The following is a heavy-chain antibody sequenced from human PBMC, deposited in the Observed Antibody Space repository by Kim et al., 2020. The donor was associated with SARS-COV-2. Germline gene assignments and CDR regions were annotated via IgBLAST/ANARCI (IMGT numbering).Heavy chain of an antibody. CDR3: ARDASRTFGDLDY. CDR1: GYTFTGYY. J-gene: IGHJ4*02. CDR2: INPNSGGT. D-gene: IGHD3-10*01. V-gene: IGHV1-2*02. Sequence: ASVKVSCKASGYTFTGYYMHWVRQAPGQGLEWMGWINPNSGGTNYEQKFQGRVTMTRDTSISTAYMELSRLRTDDTAVYYCARDASRTFGDLDYWGQGTLVTVSS.